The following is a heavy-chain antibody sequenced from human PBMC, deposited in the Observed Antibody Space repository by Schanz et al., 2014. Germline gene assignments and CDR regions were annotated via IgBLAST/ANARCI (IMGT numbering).Heavy chain of an antibody. CDR2: FNDGGVNK. J-gene: IGHJ4*02. CDR3: AKSQRSSFDS. V-gene: IGHV3-23*01. D-gene: IGHD6-13*01. CDR1: GFSLDIFA. Sequence: EVHLLESGGGLVEPGGSLRLSCATSGFSLDIFAVSWVRQAPGKGLEWVSSFNDGGVNKYYADSVKGRFTISSDNSKSTLYPQMSSLRAEDTAGYYCAKSQRSSFDSWGQGTLGTVSS.